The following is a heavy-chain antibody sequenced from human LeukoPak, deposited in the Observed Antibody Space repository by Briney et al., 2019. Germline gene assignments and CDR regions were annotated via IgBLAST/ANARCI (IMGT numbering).Heavy chain of an antibody. J-gene: IGHJ3*02. CDR2: ISYDGSNK. CDR1: GFTFGYYA. V-gene: IGHV3-30*04. CDR3: ARDPPRIVGAPTGAFDI. Sequence: PGGSLRLSCAASGFTFGYYAMDWVRQAPGKGLEWVAVISYDGSNKYYADSVKGRFTISRDNSKNTLYLQMNSLRPEDTAVYYCARDPPRIVGAPTGAFDIWGQGTMVTVSS. D-gene: IGHD1-26*01.